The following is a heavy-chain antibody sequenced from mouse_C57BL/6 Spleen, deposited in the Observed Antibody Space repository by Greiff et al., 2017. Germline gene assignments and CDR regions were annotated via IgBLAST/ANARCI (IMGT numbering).Heavy chain of an antibody. CDR1: GYAFSSSW. V-gene: IGHV1-82*01. CDR3: ARYDGGYYYAMDY. CDR2: IYPGDGDT. J-gene: IGHJ4*01. D-gene: IGHD2-12*01. Sequence: VKLQESGPELVKPGASVKISCKASGYAFSSSWMNWVKQRPGKGLEWIGRIYPGDGDTNYNGKFKGKATLTADKSSSTAYMQLSSLTSEDSAVYFCARYDGGYYYAMDYWGQGTSVTVSS.